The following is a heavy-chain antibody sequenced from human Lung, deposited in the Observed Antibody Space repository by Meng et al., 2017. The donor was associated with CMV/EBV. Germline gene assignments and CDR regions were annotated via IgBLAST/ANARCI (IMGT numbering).Heavy chain of an antibody. J-gene: IGHJ6*02. Sequence: EGSXRLXCAASGFTFSSYWMSWVRQAPGKRLEWVANIKQDGSEKYYVDSVKGRFTISRDNAKNSLYLQMNSLRAEDTAVYYCARDRGRYGMDVWGQGTTVTVSS. CDR3: ARDRGRYGMDV. CDR2: IKQDGSEK. CDR1: GFTFSSYW. V-gene: IGHV3-7*01.